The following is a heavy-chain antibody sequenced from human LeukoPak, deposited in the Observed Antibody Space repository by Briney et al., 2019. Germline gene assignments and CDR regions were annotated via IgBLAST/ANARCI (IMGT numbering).Heavy chain of an antibody. CDR2: ISAYNGNT. Sequence: GASVKVSCKASGYTFNRYGISWVRQAPGQGLEWMGWISAYNGNTNYAQKFQGRVTMTRDTSISTAYMELSRLRSDDTAVYYCARGGSSGVLLYYYYMDVWGKGTTVTVSS. CDR1: GYTFNRYG. V-gene: IGHV1-18*01. CDR3: ARGGSSGVLLYYYYMDV. D-gene: IGHD6-13*01. J-gene: IGHJ6*03.